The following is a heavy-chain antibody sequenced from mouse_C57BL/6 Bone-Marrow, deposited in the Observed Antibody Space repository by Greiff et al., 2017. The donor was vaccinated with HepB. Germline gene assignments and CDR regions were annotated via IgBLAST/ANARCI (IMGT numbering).Heavy chain of an antibody. D-gene: IGHD1-1*01. V-gene: IGHV10-3*01. CDR2: IRSKSSNYAT. J-gene: IGHJ4*01. CDR1: GFTFNTYA. CDR3: VRTLYYGSSYGYYYAMDY. Sequence: EVHLVESGGGLVQPKGSLKLSCAASGFTFNTYAMHWVRQAPGKGLEWVARIRSKSSNYATYYADSVKDRFTISRDDSQSMLYLQMNNLKTEDTAMYYCVRTLYYGSSYGYYYAMDYWGQGTSVTVSS.